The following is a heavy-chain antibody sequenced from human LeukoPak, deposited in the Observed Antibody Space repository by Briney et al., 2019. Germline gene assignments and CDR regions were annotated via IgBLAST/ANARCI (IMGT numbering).Heavy chain of an antibody. V-gene: IGHV3-30*18. Sequence: GGSLRLSCAASGFTFSSYGMHWVRQALGKGLEWVAVISYDGSNKYYADSVKGRFTISRDNSKNTLYLQMNSLRAEDTAVYYCAKDLPVSYDFWSGYWKYFDYWGQGTLVTV. J-gene: IGHJ4*02. D-gene: IGHD3-3*01. CDR1: GFTFSSYG. CDR2: ISYDGSNK. CDR3: AKDLPVSYDFWSGYWKYFDY.